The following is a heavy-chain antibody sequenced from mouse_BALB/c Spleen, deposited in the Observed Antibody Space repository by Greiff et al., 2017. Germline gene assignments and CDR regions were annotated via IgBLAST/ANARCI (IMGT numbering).Heavy chain of an antibody. Sequence: EVKVVESGGGLVQPGGSRKLSCAASGFTFSSFGMHWVRQAPEKGLEWVAYISSGSSTIYYADTVKGRFTISRDNPKNTLFLQMTSLRSEDTAMYYCARSAITTVAEWDFDYWGQGTTLTVSS. CDR2: ISSGSSTI. CDR3: ARSAITTVAEWDFDY. D-gene: IGHD1-1*01. CDR1: GFTFSSFG. J-gene: IGHJ2*01. V-gene: IGHV5-17*02.